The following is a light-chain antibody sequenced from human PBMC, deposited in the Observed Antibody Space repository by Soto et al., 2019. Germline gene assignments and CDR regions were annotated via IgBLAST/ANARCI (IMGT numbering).Light chain of an antibody. Sequence: IQMTKSPSTRSACVGARVTITCRASQSISNYLHWYQQKIGKGPKVLIYSASSIQSGVPSRFNGSGSGTDFTLTISSLQPEDSATYYCPQSYNSHPTFGQGANADNK. J-gene: IGKJ1*01. CDR3: PQSYNSHPT. V-gene: IGKV1-39*01. CDR2: SAS. CDR1: QSISNY.